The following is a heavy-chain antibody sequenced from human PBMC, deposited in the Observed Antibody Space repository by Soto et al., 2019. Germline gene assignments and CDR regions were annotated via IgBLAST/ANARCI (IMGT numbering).Heavy chain of an antibody. Sequence: PGGSLRVSCAASGFTFSSYAMSWVRQSPGKGLEWVSAISGSGGSTYYADSVKGRFTISRDNSKNTLYLQMNSLRAEDTAVYYCARGDFGSGLYYIFYFDYWGQGTPVTVSS. D-gene: IGHD3-10*01. V-gene: IGHV3-23*01. J-gene: IGHJ4*02. CDR2: ISGSGGST. CDR1: GFTFSSYA. CDR3: ARGDFGSGLYYIFYFDY.